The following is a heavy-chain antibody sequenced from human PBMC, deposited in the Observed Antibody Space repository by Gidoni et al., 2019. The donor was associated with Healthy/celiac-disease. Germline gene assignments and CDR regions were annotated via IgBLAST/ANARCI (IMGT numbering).Heavy chain of an antibody. J-gene: IGHJ4*02. CDR2: IWYDGSNK. CDR1: GFTFSSYG. V-gene: IGHV3-33*01. Sequence: VQLVESGGGVVQPGRSLRLSCSASGFTFSSYGMHWVRQAPGKGLEWVAVIWYDGSNKYYTDSVKGRFTISRDNSKNTLYLQMNSLRAEDTAVYYCARGRGYSDYWGQGTLVTVSS. CDR3: ARGRGYSDY.